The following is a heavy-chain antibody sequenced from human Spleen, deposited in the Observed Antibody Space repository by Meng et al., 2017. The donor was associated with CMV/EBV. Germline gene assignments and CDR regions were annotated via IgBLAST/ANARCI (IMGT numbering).Heavy chain of an antibody. CDR2: INPSGGST. Sequence: ASVKVSCKTSGYTFTTYGISWVRQAPGQGLEWMGIINPSGGSTSYAQKFQGRVTMTRDTSTSTVYMELSSLRSEDTAVYYCARGYCTNGVCPYYYYGMDVWGQGTTVTVSS. V-gene: IGHV1-46*01. CDR3: ARGYCTNGVCPYYYYGMDV. D-gene: IGHD2-8*01. J-gene: IGHJ6*02. CDR1: GYTFTTYG.